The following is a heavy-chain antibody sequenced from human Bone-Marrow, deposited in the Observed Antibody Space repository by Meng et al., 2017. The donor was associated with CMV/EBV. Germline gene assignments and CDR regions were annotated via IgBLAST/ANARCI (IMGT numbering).Heavy chain of an antibody. CDR1: GFTFSSYA. CDR2: ISSNGGST. CDR3: ARGFLNDFGSGYPPWYYYGMDV. D-gene: IGHD3-3*01. V-gene: IGHV3-64*02. Sequence: GGSLRLSCAAYGFTFSSYAMHWVRQAPGKGLEYVSAISSNGGSTYYADSVKGRFTISRDNSKNTLYLQMGSLRAEDMAVYYRARGFLNDFGSGYPPWYYYGMDVWGQGTTVTVSS. J-gene: IGHJ6*02.